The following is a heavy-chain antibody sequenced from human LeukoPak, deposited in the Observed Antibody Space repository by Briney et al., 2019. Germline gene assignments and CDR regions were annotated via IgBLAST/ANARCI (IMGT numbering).Heavy chain of an antibody. V-gene: IGHV1-69*13. CDR3: ARGPLTAMVKYDAFDI. CDR2: IIPIFGTA. Sequence: ASVKVSCKASGGTFSSCAISWVRQAPGQGLEWMGGIIPIFGTANYAQKFQGRVTITADESTSTAYMELSSLRSEDTAVYYCARGPLTAMVKYDAFDIWGQGTMVTVSS. CDR1: GGTFSSCA. D-gene: IGHD5-18*01. J-gene: IGHJ3*02.